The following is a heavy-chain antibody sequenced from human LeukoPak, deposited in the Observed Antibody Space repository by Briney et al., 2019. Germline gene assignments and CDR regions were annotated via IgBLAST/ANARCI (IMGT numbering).Heavy chain of an antibody. D-gene: IGHD4-17*01. Sequence: ASVKVSCKASGGTFSSYAISWVRQAPGQGLEWMGGIIPIFGTANYAQKFQGRVTITADESTSTAYMELSSLRSEDTAVYYCARDGVTTSMGGVDFGAFDIWGQGTTVTVSS. CDR3: ARDGVTTSMGGVDFGAFDI. V-gene: IGHV1-69*01. J-gene: IGHJ3*02. CDR2: IIPIFGTA. CDR1: GGTFSSYA.